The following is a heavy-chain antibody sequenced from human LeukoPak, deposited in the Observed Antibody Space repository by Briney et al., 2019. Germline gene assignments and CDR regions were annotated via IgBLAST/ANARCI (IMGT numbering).Heavy chain of an antibody. CDR2: ISAYNGDT. V-gene: IGHV1-18*01. D-gene: IGHD3-22*01. Sequence: ASVKVSCKASGYTFPINGISWVRQAPGQGLEWMGWISAYNGDTNYAQNFQGRATMTTDTSTSTAYLDLRSLSSDDTAVYFCARAGSYDTSGYSAFWGQGTLVTVSS. CDR3: ARAGSYDTSGYSAF. J-gene: IGHJ4*02. CDR1: GYTFPING.